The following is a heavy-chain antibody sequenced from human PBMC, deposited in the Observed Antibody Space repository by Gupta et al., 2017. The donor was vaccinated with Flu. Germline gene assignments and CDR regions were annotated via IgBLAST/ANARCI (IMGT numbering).Heavy chain of an antibody. J-gene: IGHJ4*02. D-gene: IGHD2-15*01. CDR1: GYSISSGYY. V-gene: IGHV4-38-2*01. CDR3: ARRYCSGGSCYSEEEPYYFDY. Sequence: QVQLQESGPGLVKPSETLSLTCAVSGYSISSGYYWGWIRQPPGKGLEWIGSIYHSGSTYYNPSLKSRVTISVDTSKNQFSLKLSSVTAADTAVYYCARRYCSGGSCYSEEEPYYFDYWGQGTLVTVSS. CDR2: IYHSGST.